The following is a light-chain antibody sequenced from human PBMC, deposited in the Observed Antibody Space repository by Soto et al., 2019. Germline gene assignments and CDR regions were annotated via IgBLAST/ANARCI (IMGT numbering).Light chain of an antibody. V-gene: IGKV1-39*01. CDR1: QDISNY. CDR3: QQSYSTPRT. J-gene: IGKJ1*01. Sequence: DIQMTQSPSSLSASVGDRVTITCQASQDISNYLNWYQQKPGKAPKLLIYDASSLQSGVPSRFSGSGSGTDFTLTISSLQPEDFATYYCQQSYSTPRTCGQGTKVDNK. CDR2: DAS.